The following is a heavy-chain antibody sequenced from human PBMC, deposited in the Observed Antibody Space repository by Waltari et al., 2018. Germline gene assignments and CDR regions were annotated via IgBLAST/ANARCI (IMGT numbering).Heavy chain of an antibody. V-gene: IGHV4-59*11. CDR3: ARDRRGYDAFDI. J-gene: IGHJ3*02. CDR2: IYYSGST. Sequence: QVQLQESGPGLVKPSETLSLTCTVSGGSISSHYWSWIRQPPGKGLEWIGYIYYSGSTNYNPSLKSRVTISVDTSKNQFSLKLSSVTAADTAVYYCARDRRGYDAFDIWGQGTMVTVSS. D-gene: IGHD6-25*01. CDR1: GGSISSHY.